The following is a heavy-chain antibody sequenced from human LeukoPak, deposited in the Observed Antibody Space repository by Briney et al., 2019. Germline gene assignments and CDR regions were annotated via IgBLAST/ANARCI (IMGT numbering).Heavy chain of an antibody. Sequence: ASVKVSCKASGYTFTSYYMHWVRQAPGQGLEWMGLINPGGGSASYAQKFQARVTMTSDTSTGTVYMELRSLRSDDTAVYFCARDLDCTSITCQALAWGQGSLVTVSS. D-gene: IGHD2/OR15-2a*01. CDR3: ARDLDCTSITCQALA. CDR2: INPGGGSA. J-gene: IGHJ5*02. CDR1: GYTFTSYY. V-gene: IGHV1-46*01.